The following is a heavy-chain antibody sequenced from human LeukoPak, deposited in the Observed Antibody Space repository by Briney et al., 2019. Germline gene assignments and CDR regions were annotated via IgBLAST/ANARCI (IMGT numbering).Heavy chain of an antibody. CDR2: ISYDGSNK. CDR1: GFTFSSYG. Sequence: GRSLRLSCAASGFTFSSYGMHWVRQAPGKGLEWVAVISYDGSNKYYADSVKGRFTISRDNSKNTLYLQMNSLRAEDTAVYYCAKPAWPTVNYFGYWGQGTLVTVSS. D-gene: IGHD4-17*01. CDR3: AKPAWPTVNYFGY. J-gene: IGHJ4*02. V-gene: IGHV3-30*18.